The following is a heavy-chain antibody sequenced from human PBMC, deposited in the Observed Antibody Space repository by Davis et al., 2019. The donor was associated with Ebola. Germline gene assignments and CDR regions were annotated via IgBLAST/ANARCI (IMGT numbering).Heavy chain of an antibody. D-gene: IGHD5-24*01. J-gene: IGHJ4*02. V-gene: IGHV3-48*01. CDR1: GLTFSRSS. CDR3: ARSSLATTYNHFDY. Sequence: PGGSLRLSCAASGLTFSRSSLNWVRQAPGKGLEWVSYISSTGVTIYYAATVKGRFTISRDNSKNTLYLQMNGLRADDTAIYYCARSSLATTYNHFDYWGRGTLVTVSS. CDR2: ISSTGVTI.